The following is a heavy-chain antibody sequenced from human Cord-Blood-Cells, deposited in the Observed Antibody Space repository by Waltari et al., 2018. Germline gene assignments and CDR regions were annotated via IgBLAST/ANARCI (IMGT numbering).Heavy chain of an antibody. D-gene: IGHD6-13*01. V-gene: IGHV4-59*08. CDR2: IYYSGST. CDR3: ARHEPRIAAAGTFDY. CDR1: GGSISSSY. Sequence: QVQLQESGPGLVKPSENLSLTCTVSGGSISSSYWSWIRQPPGKGLEWIGYIYYSGSTNYNPSLKSRVTISVDTSKNQFSLKLSSVTAADTAVYYCARHEPRIAAAGTFDYWGQGTLVTVSS. J-gene: IGHJ4*02.